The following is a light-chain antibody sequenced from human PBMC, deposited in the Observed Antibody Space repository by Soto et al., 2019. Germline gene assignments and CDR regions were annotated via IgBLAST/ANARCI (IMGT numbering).Light chain of an antibody. CDR1: SSDVGGYNY. CDR2: EVS. J-gene: IGLJ7*01. CDR3: SSFTTTSTLV. V-gene: IGLV2-14*01. Sequence: QSALTQPPSASGSPGQSVTISCTGTSSDVGGYNYVSWYQQHPGKAPKLVIYEVSNRPSGVSDRFSGSKSDNTASLTISGLQAEDEANYYCSSFTTTSTLVFGAGTQLTVL.